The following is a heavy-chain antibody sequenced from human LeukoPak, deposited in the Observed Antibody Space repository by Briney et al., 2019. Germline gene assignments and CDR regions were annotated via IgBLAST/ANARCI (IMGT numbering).Heavy chain of an antibody. CDR2: INHSGST. CDR3: AREAGSSGWFDY. V-gene: IGHV4-34*01. D-gene: IGHD1-26*01. CDR1: GGSFSGYY. J-gene: IGHJ4*02. Sequence: PSETLSLICAVYGGSFSGYYWSWIRQPPGKGLERIGEINHSGSTNYNPSLKSRVTISVDTSKNQFSLKLSSVTAADTAVYYCAREAGSSGWFDYWGQGTLVTVSS.